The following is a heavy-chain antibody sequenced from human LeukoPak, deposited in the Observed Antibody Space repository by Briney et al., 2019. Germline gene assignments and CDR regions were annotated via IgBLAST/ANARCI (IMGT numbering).Heavy chain of an antibody. CDR2: ISGSGGST. CDR1: GFTFSSYA. CDR3: AKSLLTTATGTGRASDI. J-gene: IGHJ3*02. V-gene: IGHV3-23*01. D-gene: IGHD1-1*01. Sequence: GGSLRLSCAASGFTFSSYAMSWVRQAPGKELEWVSAISGSGGSTYYADSVKGRFTISRDNSKNTLFLQMNSLRAEDTAKYYCAKSLLTTATGTGRASDIWGQGTMVTVSS.